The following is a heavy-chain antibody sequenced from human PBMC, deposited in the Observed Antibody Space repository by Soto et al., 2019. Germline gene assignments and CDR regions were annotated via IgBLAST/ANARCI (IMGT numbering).Heavy chain of an antibody. CDR1: GCSXSSYY. Sequence: SXXLSLTCAVSGCSXSSYYWSWIRQPQGKGLEWILYIYYSGSTNYNPSLKSRVTISVYTSKKQFSLKLSSVTSADTAVYYCARGDFWSGYYIDYWGQGTLGTVS. D-gene: IGHD3-3*01. J-gene: IGHJ4*02. V-gene: IGHV4-59*01. CDR3: ARGDFWSGYYIDY. CDR2: IYYSGST.